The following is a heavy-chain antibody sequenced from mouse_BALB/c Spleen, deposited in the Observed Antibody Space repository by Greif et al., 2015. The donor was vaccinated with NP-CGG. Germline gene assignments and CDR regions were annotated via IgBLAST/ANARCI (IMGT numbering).Heavy chain of an antibody. CDR1: GFTFSSYA. V-gene: IGHV5-6-5*01. Sequence: EVMLVESGGGLVKPGGSLKLSCAASGFTFSSYAMSWVRQTPEKRLEWVASISSGGSTYYPDSVKGRFTISRDNARNILYLQMSSLRSEDTAMYYCARGSFPDYWGQGTTLTVSS. CDR3: ARGSFPDY. CDR2: ISSGGST. J-gene: IGHJ2*01.